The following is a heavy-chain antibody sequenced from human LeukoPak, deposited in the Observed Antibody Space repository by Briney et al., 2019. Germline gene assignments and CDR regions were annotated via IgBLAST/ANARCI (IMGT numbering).Heavy chain of an antibody. V-gene: IGHV4-59*01. D-gene: IGHD4-23*01. Sequence: SETLSLTCTVSCGSIRSYYWSLIRQAPGKGLEWIGFISYSGYTSYSPSLKSRVAISVDTSKSQFSLRLTSMTAADTATYYCGRGRHDNGGMFFDSWTQGTLVTVYS. CDR1: CGSIRSYY. CDR3: GRGRHDNGGMFFDS. CDR2: ISYSGYT. J-gene: IGHJ4*02.